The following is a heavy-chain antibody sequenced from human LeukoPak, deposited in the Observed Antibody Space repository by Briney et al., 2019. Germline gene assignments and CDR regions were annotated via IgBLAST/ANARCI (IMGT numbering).Heavy chain of an antibody. V-gene: IGHV3-23*01. D-gene: IGHD2-15*01. J-gene: IGHJ4*02. CDR1: GFTFSNYA. Sequence: GGSLRLSCAASGFTFSNYAMSWVRQAPGKGLERVSVISAGGGSAYYADSVKGRFTISRDNSKNTLFLQMNRLRAEDTAVYCCAKRVAPPYYFDYWGQGTLVTVSS. CDR2: ISAGGGSA. CDR3: AKRVAPPYYFDY.